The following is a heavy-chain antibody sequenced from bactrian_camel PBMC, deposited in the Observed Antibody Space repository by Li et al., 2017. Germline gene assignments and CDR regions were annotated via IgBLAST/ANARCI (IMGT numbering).Heavy chain of an antibody. CDR3: AEGRGSRGEHCYSLNY. J-gene: IGHJ4*01. CDR2: IYRSGMS. V-gene: IGHV3S53*01. Sequence: VQLVESGGGSVQAGGSLRLSCAASNTASFNLMGWFRQAPGKEREGIAAIYRSGMSYYPDSVKGRFTISKDNADNTLYLQMNSLEPEDTATYYCAEGRGSRGEHCYSLNYWGQGTQVTVS. D-gene: IGHD6*01. CDR1: NTASFNL.